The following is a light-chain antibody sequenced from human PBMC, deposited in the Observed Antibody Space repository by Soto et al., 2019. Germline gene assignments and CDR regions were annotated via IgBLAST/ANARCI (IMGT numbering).Light chain of an antibody. CDR2: GAS. Sequence: EIEMTQSPATLSLAPGERVTLSCRASESVSTDLAWYQQKAGQAPRLLIYGASTRATGIPARFSGSGSGTDFTLTIRTIQSEDFGVSYCQQFVTWRITFGQGTPMEIK. V-gene: IGKV3-15*01. J-gene: IGKJ5*01. CDR1: ESVSTD. CDR3: QQFVTWRIT.